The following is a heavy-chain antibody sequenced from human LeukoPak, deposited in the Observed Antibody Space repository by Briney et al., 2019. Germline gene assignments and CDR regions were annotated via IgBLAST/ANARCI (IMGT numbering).Heavy chain of an antibody. CDR3: ARLTGVVNAFDY. Sequence: GGSLRLSCAASGFTFSTYSMTWVRQAPGKGLEWVSSISSGSSDISYADSVKGRFTISRDNAKYSLYLQVDSLGAEDTAVYYCARLTGVVNAFDYWGQGTLVTVSS. J-gene: IGHJ4*02. CDR2: ISSGSSDI. CDR1: GFTFSTYS. D-gene: IGHD5-18*01. V-gene: IGHV3-21*01.